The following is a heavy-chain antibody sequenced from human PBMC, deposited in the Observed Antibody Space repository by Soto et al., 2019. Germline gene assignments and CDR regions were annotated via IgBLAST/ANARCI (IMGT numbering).Heavy chain of an antibody. J-gene: IGHJ3*01. D-gene: IGHD3-3*01. V-gene: IGHV3-72*01. Sequence: EVQVVESGGGLVQPGGSLRLSCAVSGLTFSDYYFDWVRQSPGKGLEWVGRSKNKANGYTMEYAASVKGRFTISRDDSKNSVFLQMSSLRTEDTAVYYCVIVGHTSWGHGTTVTVPS. CDR3: VIVGHTS. CDR2: SKNKANGYTM. CDR1: GLTFSDYY.